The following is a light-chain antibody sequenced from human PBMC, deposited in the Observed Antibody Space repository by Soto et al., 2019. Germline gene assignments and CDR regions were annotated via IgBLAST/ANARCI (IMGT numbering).Light chain of an antibody. CDR3: QQRSNWPLT. CDR1: QSVNSY. V-gene: IGKV3-11*01. CDR2: DAS. J-gene: IGKJ4*01. Sequence: EIVLTQSPATLSLSPGERATLSCRASQSVNSYLAWYQQKPGQARRLLIYDASNRATGIPGRFSGSGSGTDFTLTISSLKPEDFAIYYCQQRSNWPLTFGGGTKVEIK.